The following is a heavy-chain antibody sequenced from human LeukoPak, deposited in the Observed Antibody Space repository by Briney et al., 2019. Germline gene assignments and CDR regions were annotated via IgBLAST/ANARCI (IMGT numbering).Heavy chain of an antibody. V-gene: IGHV3-74*01. CDR1: GFTFSNYC. CDR3: VRDFRSADY. J-gene: IGHJ4*02. CDR2: ICPDGTVT. Sequence: GGSLRPSWAASGFTFSNYCMHWVRQIPGKGLVWVSRICPDGTVTNYADSVKGRFTISRDNAKNMVFLQMISLRADDTAVYYCVRDFRSADYWGQGILVTVSS.